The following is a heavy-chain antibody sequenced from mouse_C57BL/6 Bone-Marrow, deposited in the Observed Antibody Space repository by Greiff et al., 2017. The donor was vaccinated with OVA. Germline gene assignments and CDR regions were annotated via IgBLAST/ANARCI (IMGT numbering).Heavy chain of an antibody. CDR1: GYTFTSYW. CDR3: ASDGYPRCWFAY. J-gene: IGHJ3*01. Sequence: QVQLQQPGAELVKPGASVKMSCKASGYTFTSYWITWVKQRPGQGLEWIGDIYTNSGSTNYNEKFKSKATLTVDKSSSTAYMQLSSLTSEDSAVYYSASDGYPRCWFAYWGQGTLVTVSA. V-gene: IGHV1-55*01. CDR2: IYTNSGST. D-gene: IGHD2-3*01.